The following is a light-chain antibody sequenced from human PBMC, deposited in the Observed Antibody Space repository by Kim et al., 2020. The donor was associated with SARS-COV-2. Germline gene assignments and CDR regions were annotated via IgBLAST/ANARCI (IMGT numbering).Light chain of an antibody. CDR2: QDS. CDR3: QAWDSSTVV. V-gene: IGLV3-1*01. CDR1: KLGDKY. J-gene: IGLJ2*01. Sequence: ASPGQTASITCSGDKLGDKYACWYQQRPGQSPVLVIYQDSKRPSGIHERFSGSNSGNTATLTISGTQAMDEADYYCQAWDSSTVVFGGGTQLTVL.